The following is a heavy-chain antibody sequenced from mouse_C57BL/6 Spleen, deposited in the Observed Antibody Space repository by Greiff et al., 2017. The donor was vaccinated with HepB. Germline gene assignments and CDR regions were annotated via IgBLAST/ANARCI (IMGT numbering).Heavy chain of an antibody. CDR1: GYIFTSYW. J-gene: IGHJ4*01. Sequence: VQLQQPGAELLIPRASVKLSCKASGYIFTSYWMHWVKQRPGQGLEWIGVIDPSDSYTNYNQKFKGKSTLTVDKSSSTAYMQLSSLTSEDSAVYDCARRPVARGGAMDYWGQGTSVTVSS. CDR2: IDPSDSYT. CDR3: ARRPVARGGAMDY. D-gene: IGHD1-1*01. V-gene: IGHV1-69*01.